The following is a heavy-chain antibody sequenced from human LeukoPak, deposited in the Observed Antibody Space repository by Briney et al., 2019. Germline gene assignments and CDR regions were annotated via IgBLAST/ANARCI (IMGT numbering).Heavy chain of an antibody. CDR3: ARSTHYYDSSGYYPDLRY. D-gene: IGHD3-22*01. V-gene: IGHV3-33*01. CDR2: IWYDGSNK. CDR1: GFTFSSYG. Sequence: GGSLRLSCAASGFTFSSYGMPWVRQAPGKGLEWVAVIWYDGSNKYYADSVKGRFTISRDNSKNTLYLQMNSLRAEDTAVYYCARSTHYYDSSGYYPDLRYWGQGTLVTVSS. J-gene: IGHJ4*02.